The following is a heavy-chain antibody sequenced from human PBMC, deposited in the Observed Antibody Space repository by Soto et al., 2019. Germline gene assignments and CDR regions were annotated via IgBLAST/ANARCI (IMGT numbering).Heavy chain of an antibody. Sequence: ASVKVSCKASGYTFTSYDINWVRQATGQGLEWMGWMNPNSGNTGYAQKFQGRVTMTRNTSISTAYMELSSLRSEDMAVYYCARAPIRRGYSYGYAAYYYMDVWGKGTTVTVSS. J-gene: IGHJ6*03. D-gene: IGHD5-18*01. CDR2: MNPNSGNT. CDR1: GYTFTSYD. CDR3: ARAPIRRGYSYGYAAYYYMDV. V-gene: IGHV1-8*01.